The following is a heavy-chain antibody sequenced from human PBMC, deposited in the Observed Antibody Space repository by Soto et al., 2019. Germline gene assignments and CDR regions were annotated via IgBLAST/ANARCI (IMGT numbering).Heavy chain of an antibody. J-gene: IGHJ6*02. V-gene: IGHV1-2*02. CDR2: IKANSGGT. D-gene: IGHD3-22*01. CDR3: ARDLYYDSSDRDGMDV. Sequence: EASVKASCKASGYPFTSYYMHWVRQAPEQCPEWVRSIKANSGGTTYAQKFQGRFTMTRDTSLSPAYMERNRLRHDDTAVYYRARDLYYDSSDRDGMDVWGRGTTVIVSS. CDR1: GYPFTSYY.